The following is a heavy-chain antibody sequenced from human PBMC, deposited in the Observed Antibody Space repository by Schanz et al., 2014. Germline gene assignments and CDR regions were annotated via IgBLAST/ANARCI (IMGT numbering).Heavy chain of an antibody. CDR1: GYTFIDYS. D-gene: IGHD1-1*01. CDR2: FT. CDR3: VRELSGGTFDY. J-gene: IGHJ4*02. V-gene: IGHV1-2*06. Sequence: QVQLVQSGAEVKKPGASVKVSCKASGYTFIDYSLNWMRQAPGQGLEWLGRFTHISQKFQGRVTMTRDTSSTTAYMELNSLRSDDTAVYYCVRELSGGTFDYWGQGALVTVSS.